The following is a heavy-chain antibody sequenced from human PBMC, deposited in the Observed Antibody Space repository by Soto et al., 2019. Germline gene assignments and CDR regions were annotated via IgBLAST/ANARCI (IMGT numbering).Heavy chain of an antibody. CDR2: VSSGGGT. D-gene: IGHD2-15*01. CDR1: GFTFSTYA. CDR3: AKRRGAGGHFDY. Sequence: EVELLESGGGLVQPEGSLRLSCAASGFTFSTYAMGWVRQAPGKGLEWVSVVSSGGGTHYADSVKGRFTVSRDNSKNTLSLQMNSLRSDDTAVYYCAKRRGAGGHFDYGGQGAVVTVSS. V-gene: IGHV3-23*01. J-gene: IGHJ4*02.